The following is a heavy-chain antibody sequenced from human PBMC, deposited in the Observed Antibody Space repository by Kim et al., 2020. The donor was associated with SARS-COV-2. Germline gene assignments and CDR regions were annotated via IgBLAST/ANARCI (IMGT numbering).Heavy chain of an antibody. V-gene: IGHV4-39*01. J-gene: IGHJ3*02. D-gene: IGHD6-19*01. Sequence: PPLTSRVTISVDTSKNQFSLRLSFVTAADTAVYYCAKHRVPGMLRANDFDIWGQGTMVTVSS. CDR3: AKHRVPGMLRANDFDI.